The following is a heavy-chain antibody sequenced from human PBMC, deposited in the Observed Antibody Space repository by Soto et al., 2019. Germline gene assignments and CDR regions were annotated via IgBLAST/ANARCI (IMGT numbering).Heavy chain of an antibody. D-gene: IGHD6-6*01. CDR3: ARGSIAARPLGVGALFDP. CDR2: IYYSGST. V-gene: IGHV4-59*01. Sequence: SETLSLTCTVSGGSISSYYWSWIRQPPGKGLEWIGYIYYSGSTDYNPSLKSRVTISVDTSKNRFSLKLSSVTAADTAVYYCARGSIAARPLGVGALFDPWGQGTLVTVSS. CDR1: GGSISSYY. J-gene: IGHJ5*02.